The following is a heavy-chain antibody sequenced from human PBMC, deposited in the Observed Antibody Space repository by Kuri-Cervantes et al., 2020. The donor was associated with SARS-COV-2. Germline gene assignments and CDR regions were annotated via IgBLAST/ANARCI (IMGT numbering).Heavy chain of an antibody. CDR3: ARRDVGFWNYFDY. V-gene: IGHV4-31*03. CDR1: GGSINSGGYF. J-gene: IGHJ4*02. CDR2: IYYSGST. Sequence: SFTVSGGSINSGGYFWSWIRQHPGKSLEWIGYIYYSGSTFYNPSLKSRLTISVDTSKNQFSLKLISVTAADTSVYYCARRDVGFWNYFDYWGQGTLVTVSS. D-gene: IGHD1-1*01.